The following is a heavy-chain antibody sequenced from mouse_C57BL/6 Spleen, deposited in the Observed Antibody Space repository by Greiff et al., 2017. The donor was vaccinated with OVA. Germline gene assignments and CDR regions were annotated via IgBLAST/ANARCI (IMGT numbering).Heavy chain of an antibody. Sequence: VKLQESGPGLVQPSQSLSITCTVSGFSLTSYGVHWVRQSPGKGLEWLGVIWRGGSTDYNAAFMSRLSITKDNSKSQVFFKMNSLQADDTAIYYCAKNWDYGNSFAYWGQGTLVTVSA. J-gene: IGHJ3*01. CDR1: GFSLTSYG. CDR2: IWRGGST. CDR3: AKNWDYGNSFAY. D-gene: IGHD2-1*01. V-gene: IGHV2-5*01.